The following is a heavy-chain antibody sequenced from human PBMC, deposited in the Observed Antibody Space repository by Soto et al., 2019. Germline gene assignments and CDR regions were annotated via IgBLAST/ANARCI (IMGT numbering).Heavy chain of an antibody. CDR2: ISSSSSYT. CDR3: ARANCSSTSCYADAFDY. J-gene: IGHJ4*02. V-gene: IGHV3-11*05. CDR1: GFTFSDYY. D-gene: IGHD2-2*01. Sequence: QVQLVESGGGLVKPGGSLRLSCAASGFTFSDYYMSWIRQAPGRGLGGVSYISSSSSYTNYADSVKGRFTISRDNAKNSLYLQMNSLRAEDTAVYYCARANCSSTSCYADAFDYWGQGTLVTVSS.